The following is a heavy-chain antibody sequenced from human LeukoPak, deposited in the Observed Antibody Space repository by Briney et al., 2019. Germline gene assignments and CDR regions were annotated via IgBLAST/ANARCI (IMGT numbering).Heavy chain of an antibody. V-gene: IGHV3-23*01. CDR1: GFSFTSYA. CDR3: ARGVEPLAANTLAY. CDR2: ISGSGDTT. Sequence: PGGSLRLACAASGFSFTSYAMTWVRQPPGKGLEWVASISGSGDTTYYADSVKGRFTISRDNSINSLHVDMKSLRAEDTAFYYCARGVEPLAANTLAYWGQGTLVTVSS. J-gene: IGHJ4*02. D-gene: IGHD1-14*01.